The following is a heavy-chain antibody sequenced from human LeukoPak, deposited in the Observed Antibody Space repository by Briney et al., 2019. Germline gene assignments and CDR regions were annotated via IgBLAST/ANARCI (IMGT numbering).Heavy chain of an antibody. D-gene: IGHD3-9*01. V-gene: IGHV1-18*01. Sequence: GASVKASCKASGYTFTSYGISWVRQAPGQGLEWMGWISAYNGNTNYAQKLQGRVTMTTDTSTSTAYMELRSLTSDDTAVYYCARGGMYYDILTGYYPANFDYWGQGTLVTVSS. CDR2: ISAYNGNT. J-gene: IGHJ4*02. CDR3: ARGGMYYDILTGYYPANFDY. CDR1: GYTFTSYG.